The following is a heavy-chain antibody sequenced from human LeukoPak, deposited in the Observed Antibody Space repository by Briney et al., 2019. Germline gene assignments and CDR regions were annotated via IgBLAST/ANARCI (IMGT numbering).Heavy chain of an antibody. J-gene: IGHJ3*02. CDR3: ARDFSRPNRAFDI. CDR1: GGSISSSSYY. CDR2: IYYSGST. V-gene: IGHV4-39*07. Sequence: SETLSLTRTVSGGSISSSSYYWGWIRQPPGKGLEWIGSIYYSGSTYYNPSLKSRVTISVDTSKNQFSLKLSSVTAADTAVYYCARDFSRPNRAFDIWGQGTMVTVSS.